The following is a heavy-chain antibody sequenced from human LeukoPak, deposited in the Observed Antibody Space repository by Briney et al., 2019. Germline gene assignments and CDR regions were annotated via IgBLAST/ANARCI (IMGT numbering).Heavy chain of an antibody. Sequence: PGGSLRLSCAASGFTFSDYYMSWIRQAPGKGPEWVSYISSSGSTIYYADSVKGRFTISRDNAKNSLYLQMNSLRAEDTAVYYCTATPWGGAAAIFDYWGQGILVTVSS. J-gene: IGHJ4*02. CDR2: ISSSGSTI. CDR1: GFTFSDYY. V-gene: IGHV3-11*04. D-gene: IGHD6-25*01. CDR3: TATPWGGAAAIFDY.